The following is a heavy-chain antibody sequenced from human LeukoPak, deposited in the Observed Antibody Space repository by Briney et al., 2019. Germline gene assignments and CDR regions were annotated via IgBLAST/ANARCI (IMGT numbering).Heavy chain of an antibody. CDR3: AKTYGDGTTVDY. Sequence: GRSLRLSCAASGFTFSSYAMSWVRQAPGKGLEWVSAISGSGGSTYYADSVKGRFTISRDNSKNTLYLQMNSLRAEDTAVYYCAKTYGDGTTVDYWGQGTLVTVSS. CDR1: GFTFSSYA. D-gene: IGHD4-17*01. CDR2: ISGSGGST. J-gene: IGHJ4*02. V-gene: IGHV3-23*01.